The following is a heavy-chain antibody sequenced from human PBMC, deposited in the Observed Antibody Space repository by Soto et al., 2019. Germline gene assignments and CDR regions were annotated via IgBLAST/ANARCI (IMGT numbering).Heavy chain of an antibody. Sequence: NPSETLSLTCAVYGGSFSGYYWSWIRQPPGKGLEWIGEINHSGSTNYNPSLKSRVTISVDTSKNQFSLKLSSVTAADTAVYYCARGRYCSSTSCYQVRYYYYYYMDVWGKGTTVTVSS. CDR1: GGSFSGYY. CDR3: ARGRYCSSTSCYQVRYYYYYYMDV. CDR2: INHSGST. V-gene: IGHV4-34*01. J-gene: IGHJ6*03. D-gene: IGHD2-2*01.